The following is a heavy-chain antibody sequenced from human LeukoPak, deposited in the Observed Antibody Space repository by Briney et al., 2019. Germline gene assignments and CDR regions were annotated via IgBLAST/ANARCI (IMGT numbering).Heavy chain of an antibody. Sequence: GGSLRLSCAASGFTFSSYGMHWVRQAPGKGLEWVAFIQYDGSNKYYADSVKGRFTISRDNSKNTLYLQMNSLRAEDTAVYYCAKATPVSSHSSSWYTIDYWGQGTLVTVSS. D-gene: IGHD6-13*01. CDR1: GFTFSSYG. V-gene: IGHV3-30*02. CDR3: AKATPVSSHSSSWYTIDY. CDR2: IQYDGSNK. J-gene: IGHJ4*02.